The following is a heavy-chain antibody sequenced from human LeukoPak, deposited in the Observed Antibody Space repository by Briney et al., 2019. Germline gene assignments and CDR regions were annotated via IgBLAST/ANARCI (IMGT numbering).Heavy chain of an antibody. V-gene: IGHV3-74*01. CDR2: TNLHGTTV. D-gene: IGHD3-16*01. CDR3: ASAYTYVRLGDH. CDR1: GLDFSNYW. J-gene: IGHJ4*02. Sequence: PGGSLRLSCVVSGLDFSNYWMHWVRQAPGKGLVWVARTNLHGTTVDYADSVKGRFTISRDNVKNRLFLQMNSLRAEDTAVYYCASAYTYVRLGDHWGQGTLVTVSS.